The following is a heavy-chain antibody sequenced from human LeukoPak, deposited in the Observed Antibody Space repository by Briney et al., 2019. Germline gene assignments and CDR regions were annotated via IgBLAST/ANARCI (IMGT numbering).Heavy chain of an antibody. Sequence: SETLSLTCTVSGGSISSSSYYWGWIRQPPGKGLEWIGSIYYSGSTNYNPSLKSRVTMSVDTSKNQFSLKLSSVTAADTAVYYCASRGPYYYYMDVWGKGTTVTVSS. J-gene: IGHJ6*03. CDR3: ASRGPYYYYMDV. CDR2: IYYSGST. D-gene: IGHD3-10*01. CDR1: GGSISSSSYY. V-gene: IGHV4-39*07.